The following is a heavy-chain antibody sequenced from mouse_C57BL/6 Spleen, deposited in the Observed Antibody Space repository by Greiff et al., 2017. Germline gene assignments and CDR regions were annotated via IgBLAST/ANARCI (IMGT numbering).Heavy chain of an antibody. V-gene: IGHV5-17*01. CDR2: ISSGSSTI. CDR1: GFTFSDYG. D-gene: IGHD2-3*01. J-gene: IGHJ3*01. Sequence: EVKVEESGGGLVKPGGSLKLSCAASGFTFSDYGMHWVRQAPEKGLEWVAYISSGSSTIYYADTVKGRFTISRDNAKNTLFLQMTSLRSEDTAMYYCARIDGYYEDWFAYWGQGTLVTVSA. CDR3: ARIDGYYEDWFAY.